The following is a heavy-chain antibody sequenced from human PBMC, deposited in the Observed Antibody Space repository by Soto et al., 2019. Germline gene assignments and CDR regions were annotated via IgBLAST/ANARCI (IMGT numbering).Heavy chain of an antibody. V-gene: IGHV5-10-1*01. CDR3: ARRIAAAGLYYYYGMDV. Sequence: GESLKISCKGSGYSFTSYWISWVRQMPGKGLEWMGRIDPSDSYTNYSPSFQGHVTISADKSISTAYLQWSSLKASDTAMYYCARRIAAAGLYYYYGMDVWGQGTTVTVS. CDR1: GYSFTSYW. D-gene: IGHD6-13*01. CDR2: IDPSDSYT. J-gene: IGHJ6*02.